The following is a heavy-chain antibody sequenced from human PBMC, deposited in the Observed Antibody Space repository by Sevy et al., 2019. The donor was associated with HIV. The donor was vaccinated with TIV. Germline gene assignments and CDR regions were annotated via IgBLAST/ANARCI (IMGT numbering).Heavy chain of an antibody. CDR1: GFIFSNYP. J-gene: IGHJ4*02. CDR3: ARDLPPSATTVAHFDY. CDR2: ITSSGSTK. Sequence: GGSLRLSCAASGFIFSNYPIHWVRQAPGKGLEWVSFITSSGSTKHYSDSVRGRFTISRDNAKYSLSLQMNSLRAEDTAIYYCARDLPPSATTVAHFDYWGQGTLVTVSS. D-gene: IGHD4-17*01. V-gene: IGHV3-48*03.